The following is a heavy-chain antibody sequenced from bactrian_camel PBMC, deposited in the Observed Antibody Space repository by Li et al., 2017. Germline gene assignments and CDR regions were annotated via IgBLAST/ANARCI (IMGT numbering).Heavy chain of an antibody. D-gene: IGHD1*01. J-gene: IGHJ4*01. Sequence: HVQLVESGGGSVQAGGSLRLSCAASGYTYSSYCMGWFRQAPVKDLKDREGVASIDYDGTTRYADTVKGRFTISKDNAKNTLYLQMNNLSPEDSAMYFCAATSQPFRLLDRLPPRSEYQYWGQGTQVTVS. CDR2: IDYDGTT. CDR1: GYTYSSYC. CDR3: AATSQPFRLLDRLPPRSEYQY. V-gene: IGHV3S6*01.